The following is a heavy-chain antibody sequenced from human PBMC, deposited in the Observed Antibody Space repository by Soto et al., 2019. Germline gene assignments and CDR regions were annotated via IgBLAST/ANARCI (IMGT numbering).Heavy chain of an antibody. V-gene: IGHV3-23*01. CDR1: GFTFINYA. Sequence: EVQLLESGGGLVQPGGSLRLSCAGSGFTFINYAMNWVRQAPGKGLEWVSTISGGGDAPFFADSVRGRFTISRDNSKNTVTLQMNNLGVDDTAVYFCARKVPGSTSRPDYWYFDLWGRGTVVTVSS. D-gene: IGHD3-10*01. CDR3: ARKVPGSTSRPDYWYFDL. CDR2: ISGGGDAP. J-gene: IGHJ2*01.